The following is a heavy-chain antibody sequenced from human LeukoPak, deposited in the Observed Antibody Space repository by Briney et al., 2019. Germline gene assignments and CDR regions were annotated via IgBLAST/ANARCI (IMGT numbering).Heavy chain of an antibody. V-gene: IGHV4-59*03. J-gene: IGHJ4*02. CDR3: ARNGPHYYDKSGNLDS. Sequence: KPSETLSLTCTVSGGSISSYYWSWIRQPPGKGLEWIGNIDYSRDTNYNPSLRSRVTILVDKSRNEFSLKLNSVTAADTAVYYCARNGPHYYDKSGNLDSWGQGTPVTVSS. D-gene: IGHD3-22*01. CDR2: IDYSRDT. CDR1: GGSISSYY.